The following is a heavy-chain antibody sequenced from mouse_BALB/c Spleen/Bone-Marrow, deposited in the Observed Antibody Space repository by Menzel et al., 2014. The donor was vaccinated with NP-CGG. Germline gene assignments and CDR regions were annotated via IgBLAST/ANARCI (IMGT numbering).Heavy chain of an antibody. Sequence: VQLQQSGAELMKTGASVKISCKATGYTFSSYWIEWVKQRPGHGLEWIGEILPGSGSTNYSEKFKGKATFTADTSSNTAYMQLSSLTSEDSAVYYCARERGYWGQGTLVTVSA. V-gene: IGHV1-9*01. CDR3: ARERGY. CDR1: GYTFSSYW. CDR2: ILPGSGST. J-gene: IGHJ3*01.